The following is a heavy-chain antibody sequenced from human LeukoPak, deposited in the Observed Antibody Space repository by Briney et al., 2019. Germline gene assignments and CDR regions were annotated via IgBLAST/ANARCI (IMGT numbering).Heavy chain of an antibody. CDR1: GFTFSDYY. CDR2: ISSSGSTI. CDR3: GRVGPSPVYYFDY. J-gene: IGHJ4*02. D-gene: IGHD3-10*01. Sequence: GGSLRLSCAASGFTFSDYYMSWIRQAPGKGLEWVSYISSSGSTIYYADSVKGRFTISRDNAKNSLYLQMNSLRAEDTAVYYCGRVGPSPVYYFDYWAQGPLVTVSS. V-gene: IGHV3-11*04.